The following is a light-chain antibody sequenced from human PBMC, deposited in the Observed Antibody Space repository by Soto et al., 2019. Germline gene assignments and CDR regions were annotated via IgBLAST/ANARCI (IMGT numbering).Light chain of an antibody. Sequence: AIRMTQSPSSLSASTGDRVAIACRASQDIGSFLAWYQQKPGKAPKLLIYAASTLQSGVPSRFSGSGSGTDFTLTISCLQSEDFATYYCQQYHSYPITFGQGTRLEIK. V-gene: IGKV1-8*01. CDR1: QDIGSF. J-gene: IGKJ5*01. CDR3: QQYHSYPIT. CDR2: AAS.